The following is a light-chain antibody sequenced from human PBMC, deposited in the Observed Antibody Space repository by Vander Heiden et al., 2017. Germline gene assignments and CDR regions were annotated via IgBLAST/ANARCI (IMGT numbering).Light chain of an antibody. Sequence: DIQMTQSPSSLSASVGDRVTITCRASQGISNYLAWYQQKPGKVPKLLIYAASTLQSVVQSRFSGNGSGTDFTLTISSLRPEDVATYYCQKYNSAPRGVTFGHETKVDI. CDR2: AAS. CDR1: QGISNY. J-gene: IGKJ3*01. CDR3: QKYNSAPRGVT. V-gene: IGKV1-27*01.